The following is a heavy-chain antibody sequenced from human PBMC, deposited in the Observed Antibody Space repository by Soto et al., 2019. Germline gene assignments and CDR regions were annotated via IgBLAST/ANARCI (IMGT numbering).Heavy chain of an antibody. J-gene: IGHJ4*02. CDR2: IYYSGST. Sequence: TSETLSLTCPVSGGSVSSGSYYWSWIRQPPGKGLEWIGYIYYSGSTNYNPSLKSRVTISVDTSKNQFSLKLSSVTAADTAVYYCARDRGFVVRAPPVDYWGQGTLVTVSS. V-gene: IGHV4-61*01. CDR3: ARDRGFVVRAPPVDY. CDR1: GGSVSSGSYY. D-gene: IGHD3-10*01.